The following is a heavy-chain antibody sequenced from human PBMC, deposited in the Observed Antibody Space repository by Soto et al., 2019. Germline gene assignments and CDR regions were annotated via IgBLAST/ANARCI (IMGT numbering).Heavy chain of an antibody. D-gene: IGHD6-13*01. CDR2: ISYDGSNK. J-gene: IGHJ5*02. Sequence: PGGSLRLSCAASGFTFSSYGMHWVRQAPGKGLEWVAVISYDGSNKYYADSVKGRFTISRDNSKNTLYLQMNSLRAEDTAVYYCAKDGGIAAAGPPRPWGQGTLVTV. V-gene: IGHV3-30*18. CDR1: GFTFSSYG. CDR3: AKDGGIAAAGPPRP.